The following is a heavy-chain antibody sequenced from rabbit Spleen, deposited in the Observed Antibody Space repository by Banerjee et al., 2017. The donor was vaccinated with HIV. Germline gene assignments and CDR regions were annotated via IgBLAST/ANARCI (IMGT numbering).Heavy chain of an antibody. V-gene: IGHV1S40*01. CDR2: INTEIDRT. J-gene: IGHJ4*01. Sequence: QQLVESGGGLVKPGASLTLTCTASGFSFSNSYYMCWVRQAPGKGLEWIACINTEIDRTYYASWAKGRFTISKTSSTTVTLQMTSLTAADTATYFCTRDDGSGHYIDGYFNLWGPGTLVTVS. D-gene: IGHD1-1*01. CDR1: GFSFSNSYY. CDR3: TRDDGSGHYIDGYFNL.